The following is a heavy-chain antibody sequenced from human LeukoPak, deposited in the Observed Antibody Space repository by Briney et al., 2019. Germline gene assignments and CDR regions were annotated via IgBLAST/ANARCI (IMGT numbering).Heavy chain of an antibody. J-gene: IGHJ4*02. CDR1: GASITSSSHY. CDR2: VSVYYSGNT. D-gene: IGHD1-1*01. V-gene: IGHV4-39*07. CDR3: AKEVESSPNE. Sequence: PSETLSLTCNDSGASITSSSHYWSWIRQPPGKGLEWIGSVSVYYSGNTFYNPSLKSRATISVDTIKNHFSLTLNSVTAADTAVYYCAKEVESSPNEWGQGTLVTVSS.